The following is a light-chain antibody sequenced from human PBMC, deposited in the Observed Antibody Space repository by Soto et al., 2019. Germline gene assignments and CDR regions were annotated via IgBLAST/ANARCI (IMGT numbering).Light chain of an antibody. CDR1: SSDVGGYNY. CDR3: SSYTSSSTQV. CDR2: EVS. Sequence: QSALTQPDSVSGSPGQSITISCTGTSSDVGGYNYVSWYQHHPGKAPKLMIYEVSNRPSGVSNRFSGSKSGNTASLTISGLQAEDEADYYCSSYTSSSTQVFGTGTKLTVL. J-gene: IGLJ1*01. V-gene: IGLV2-14*01.